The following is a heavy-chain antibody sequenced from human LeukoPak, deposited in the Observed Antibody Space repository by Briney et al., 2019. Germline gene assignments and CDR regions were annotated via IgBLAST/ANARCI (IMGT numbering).Heavy chain of an antibody. CDR3: ARVHLSYSSSPYFDY. Sequence: GRSLRISCAASGFTFSSYAMHWVRQAPGKGLEWVAVISYDGSNKYYADSVKGRFTISRDNSKNTLYLQMNSLRAEDTAVYYCARVHLSYSSSPYFDYWGQGTLVTVSS. D-gene: IGHD6-6*01. J-gene: IGHJ4*02. CDR2: ISYDGSNK. CDR1: GFTFSSYA. V-gene: IGHV3-30-3*01.